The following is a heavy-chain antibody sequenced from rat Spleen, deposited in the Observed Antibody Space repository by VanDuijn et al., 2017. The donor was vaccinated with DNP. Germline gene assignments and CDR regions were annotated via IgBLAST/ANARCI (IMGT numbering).Heavy chain of an antibody. D-gene: IGHD5-1*01. J-gene: IGHJ2*01. CDR2: IWTGGRT. CDR1: GFSLTSYH. Sequence: QVQLKESGPGLVQPSQTLSLTCTVSGFSLTSYHVTWVRQPPGNSLEVLGVIWTGGRTANTSLLKSRLSISRDISKRQVFLKMNSLQTEDTATYYCARDRANWEDYFDYGGQGVMVTVSS. V-gene: IGHV2-43*01. CDR3: ARDRANWEDYFDY.